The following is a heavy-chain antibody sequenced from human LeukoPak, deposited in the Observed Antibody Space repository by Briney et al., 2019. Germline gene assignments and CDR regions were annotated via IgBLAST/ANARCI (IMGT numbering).Heavy chain of an antibody. J-gene: IGHJ3*02. CDR2: IYPGDSDT. Sequence: GESLKISCKGSGYRFTSYWIGWVRQMPGKGLEWMGIIYPGDSDTRYSPSFQGQVTISADKSISTAYLQWSSLKASAPAMYSCARHVPRYYDSSGYESRSLAFDIWGQGTMVTVSS. V-gene: IGHV5-51*01. D-gene: IGHD3-22*01. CDR3: ARHVPRYYDSSGYESRSLAFDI. CDR1: GYRFTSYW.